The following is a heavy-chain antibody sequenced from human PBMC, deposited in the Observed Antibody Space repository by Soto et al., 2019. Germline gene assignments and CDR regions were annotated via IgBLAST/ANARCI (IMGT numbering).Heavy chain of an antibody. CDR3: AKYYYGSGSYSFDY. Sequence: GASVKVSCKASGYTFTSYAISWVRQAPGKGLEWVSAISGSDGSTYYADSVKGRFTISRDNSKNTLYLQMNSLRAEDTAVYYCAKYYYGSGSYSFDYWGQGTLVTVSS. J-gene: IGHJ4*02. CDR1: GYTFTSYA. D-gene: IGHD3-10*01. V-gene: IGHV3-23*01. CDR2: ISGSDGST.